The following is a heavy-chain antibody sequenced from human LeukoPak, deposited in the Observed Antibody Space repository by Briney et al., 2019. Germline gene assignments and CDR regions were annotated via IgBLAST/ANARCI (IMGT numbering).Heavy chain of an antibody. V-gene: IGHV4-31*02. CDR3: ARARLFIAAYSPQYYFDY. CDR1: GGSISSGGYY. Sequence: SQTPSLTCTVSGGSISSGGYYWTWIRQHPGKGLEWIGYIYYSGSTYHNPSLKSRVTISVDTSKNQFSLKLSSVTAADTAVYYCARARLFIAAYSPQYYFDYWGQGTLVTVSS. CDR2: IYYSGST. J-gene: IGHJ4*02. D-gene: IGHD6-13*01.